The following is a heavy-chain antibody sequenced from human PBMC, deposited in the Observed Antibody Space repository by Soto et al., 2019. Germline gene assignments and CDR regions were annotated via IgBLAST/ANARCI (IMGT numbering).Heavy chain of an antibody. Sequence: ASVKVSCKTSGGTFSRFGISWVRQAPGQGLEWMGGIIPFFGTAEYSQKFEDRITITADESTNTVYMDLRSLTSEDTAIYYCARTAPMDAGDKYYYDFWGQGTLVTVSS. CDR1: GGTFSRFG. V-gene: IGHV1-69*13. J-gene: IGHJ4*02. CDR2: IIPFFGTA. D-gene: IGHD3-16*01. CDR3: ARTAPMDAGDKYYYDF.